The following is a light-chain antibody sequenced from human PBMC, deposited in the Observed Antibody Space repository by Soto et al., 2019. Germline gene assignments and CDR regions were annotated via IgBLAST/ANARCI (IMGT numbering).Light chain of an antibody. Sequence: SVLTQPPSVPGAPGQRVTISCTGSSSNIGASYDVHWYQQFPGTAPKLLIYGDSNRPSGVPDRFSGSKSGTSASLAITGLQAEDEADYYCQSYDSSLSGYVFGTGTKLTVL. V-gene: IGLV1-40*01. J-gene: IGLJ1*01. CDR1: SSNIGASYD. CDR2: GDS. CDR3: QSYDSSLSGYV.